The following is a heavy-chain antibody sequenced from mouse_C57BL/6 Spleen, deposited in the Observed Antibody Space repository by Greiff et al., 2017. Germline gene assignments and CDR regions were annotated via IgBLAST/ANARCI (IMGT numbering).Heavy chain of an antibody. CDR2: IYPRSGNT. CDR3: ARNLDSSGPGDY. V-gene: IGHV1-81*01. CDR1: GYTFTSYG. D-gene: IGHD3-2*02. Sequence: VQLQQSGAELARPGASVQLSCKASGYTFTSYGISWVKQRTGQGLEWIGEIYPRSGNTYYNEKFKGKATLTADKSSSTAYMELRSLTSEDSAVYFCARNLDSSGPGDYWGQGTTLTVSS. J-gene: IGHJ2*01.